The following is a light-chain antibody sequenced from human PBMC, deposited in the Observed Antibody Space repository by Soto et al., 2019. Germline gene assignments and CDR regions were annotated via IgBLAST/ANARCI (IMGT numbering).Light chain of an antibody. CDR3: RSYAGSNNFVV. J-gene: IGLJ2*01. V-gene: IGLV2-8*01. CDR1: SSDVGGYNY. CDR2: EVS. Sequence: QSALTQPPSASGSPGQSVTISCTGTSSDVGGYNYVSWYQQHPGKAPKLMIYEVSKRPSGVPDRFSGSKSGNTSSLTVSGLQTVDEADYYCRSYAGSNNFVVFGGGTQLTVL.